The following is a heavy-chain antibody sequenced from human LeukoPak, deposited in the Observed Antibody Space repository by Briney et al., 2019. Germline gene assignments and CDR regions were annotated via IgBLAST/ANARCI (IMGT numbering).Heavy chain of an antibody. J-gene: IGHJ3*02. Sequence: GASVKVSCKASGYTFTGYYMHWVRQAPGQGLEWMGWINPNSGGTNYAQKFQGRVTMTRDTSISTAYMELSRLRSDDTAVYYCAIYYYGSGSYYTPDAFDIWGQGTMVTVSS. D-gene: IGHD3-10*01. V-gene: IGHV1-2*02. CDR3: AIYYYGSGSYYTPDAFDI. CDR1: GYTFTGYY. CDR2: INPNSGGT.